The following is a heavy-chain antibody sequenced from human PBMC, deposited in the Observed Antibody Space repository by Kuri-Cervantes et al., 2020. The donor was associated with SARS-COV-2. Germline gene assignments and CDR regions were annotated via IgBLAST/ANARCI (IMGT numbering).Heavy chain of an antibody. J-gene: IGHJ6*02. Sequence: GSLRLSCAASGFTFSSYAMSWVRQAPGKGLEWVAVIWYDGSNKYYADSVKGRFTISRDNSKNTLYLQMNSLRAEDTAVYYCARCSGITGTDFYYYYGMDVWGQGTTVTVSS. CDR2: IWYDGSNK. D-gene: IGHD1-7*01. V-gene: IGHV3-33*08. CDR3: ARCSGITGTDFYYYYGMDV. CDR1: GFTFSSYA.